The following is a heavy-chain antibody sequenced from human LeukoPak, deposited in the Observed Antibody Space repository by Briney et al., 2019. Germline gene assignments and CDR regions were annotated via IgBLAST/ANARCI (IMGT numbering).Heavy chain of an antibody. D-gene: IGHD6-13*01. J-gene: IGHJ6*03. CDR2: IIPIFGTA. CDR3: ARGYSSSWYYYYMDV. CDR1: GGTFSSYA. Sequence: ASVKVSCKASGGTFSSYATSWVRQAPGQGLEWMGGIIPIFGTANYAQKFQGRVTITTDESTSTAYMELSSLRSEDTAVYYCARGYSSSWYYYYMDVWGKGTTVTVAS. V-gene: IGHV1-69*05.